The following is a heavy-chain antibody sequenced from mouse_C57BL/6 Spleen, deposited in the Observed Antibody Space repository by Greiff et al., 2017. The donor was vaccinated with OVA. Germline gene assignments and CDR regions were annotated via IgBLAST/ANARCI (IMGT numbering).Heavy chain of an antibody. CDR2: ISYSGST. CDR3: ARGVNYYAMDY. V-gene: IGHV3-1*01. Sequence: EVQGVESGPGMVKPSQSLSLTCTVTGYSITSGYDWHWIRHFPGNKLEWMGYISYSGSTNYNPSLKSRISITHDTSKNHFFLKLNSVTTEDTATYYCARGVNYYAMDYWGQGTSVTVSS. CDR1: GYSITSGYD. D-gene: IGHD2-13*01. J-gene: IGHJ4*01.